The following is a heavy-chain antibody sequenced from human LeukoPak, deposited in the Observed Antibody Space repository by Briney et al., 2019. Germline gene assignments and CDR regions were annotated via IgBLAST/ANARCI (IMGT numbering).Heavy chain of an antibody. CDR3: ARVGEGFGELLGQLDP. D-gene: IGHD3-10*01. V-gene: IGHV1-46*01. CDR2: INPSGGST. CDR1: GYTFTSYY. Sequence: GASVKVSCKASGYTFTSYYMHWVRQAPGQGLEWMGIINPSGGSTSYAQKFQGRVTMTRDTSTSTVYMELSSLRSEDTAVYYCARVGEGFGELLGQLDPWGQGTLVTVSS. J-gene: IGHJ5*02.